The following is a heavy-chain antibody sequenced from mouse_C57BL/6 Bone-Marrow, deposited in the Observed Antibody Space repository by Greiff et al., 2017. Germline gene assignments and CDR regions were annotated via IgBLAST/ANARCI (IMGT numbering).Heavy chain of an antibody. CDR1: GFTFSDYG. Sequence: EVKLQESGGGLVKPGGSLKLSCAASGFTFSDYGMHWVRQATEKGLEWVGYISSGSRTIYYADTVKGRITISRDNAENTLFLQMTSLRSEDTAMYYCARGIYGNYDAYWGQGTLVTVSA. CDR3: ARGIYGNYDAY. CDR2: ISSGSRTI. D-gene: IGHD2-1*01. J-gene: IGHJ3*01. V-gene: IGHV5-17*01.